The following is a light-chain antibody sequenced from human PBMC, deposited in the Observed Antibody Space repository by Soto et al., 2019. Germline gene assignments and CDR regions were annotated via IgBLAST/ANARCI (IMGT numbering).Light chain of an antibody. J-gene: IGKJ5*01. CDR1: QSVSSTS. V-gene: IGKV3-20*01. Sequence: EIVLTQSPGTLSLSPGERATLSCRASQSVSSTSLAWYQQKPGQAPRVLIYGASSRATGIPDRFSGSGSGTDFTLTIIFLEPEDFAVYYCQQYGSSPPITFGQGTRLEIK. CDR3: QQYGSSPPIT. CDR2: GAS.